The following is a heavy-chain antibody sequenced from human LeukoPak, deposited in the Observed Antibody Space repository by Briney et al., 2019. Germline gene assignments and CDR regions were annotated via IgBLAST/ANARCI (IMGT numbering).Heavy chain of an antibody. CDR2: ISSSSSYI. J-gene: IGHJ6*03. CDR1: GSTFSSYS. Sequence: AGGSLRLSCAASGSTFSSYSMNWVRQAPGKGLEWVSSISSSSSYIYYADSVKGRFTISRDNAKNSLYLQVNSLRAEDTAVYYCARDRHYSNYYYYYYYMDVWGKGTTVTVSS. V-gene: IGHV3-21*01. CDR3: ARDRHYSNYYYYYYYMDV. D-gene: IGHD4-11*01.